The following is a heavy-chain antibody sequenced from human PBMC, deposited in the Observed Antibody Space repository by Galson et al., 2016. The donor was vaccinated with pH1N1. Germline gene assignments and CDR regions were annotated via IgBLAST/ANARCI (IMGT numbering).Heavy chain of an antibody. CDR3: ARGPFGGRYVFDP. CDR1: GFTFSSYW. CDR2: INDDGTST. D-gene: IGHD3-16*01. J-gene: IGHJ5*02. Sequence: SLRLSCAASGFTFSSYWMYWVRHVPGKGLVWVSCINDDGTSTTYADSVKGRFTISSDNAKNTLYLQMTSLRAEDTAVYHCARGPFGGRYVFDPWGRGTLVTVSS. V-gene: IGHV3-74*01.